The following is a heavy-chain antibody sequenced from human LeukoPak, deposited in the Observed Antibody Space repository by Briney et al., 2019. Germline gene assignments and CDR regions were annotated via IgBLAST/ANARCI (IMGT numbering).Heavy chain of an antibody. Sequence: PSETLSLTCAVYGGSFSGYYWSWIRQPPGKGLEWIGEINHSGSTNYNPSLKSRVTISVDTSKNQFSLKLSSVTAADTAVYYCARRHKNRGFNWFDPWGQGTLVTVSS. V-gene: IGHV4-34*01. J-gene: IGHJ5*02. CDR1: GGSFSGYY. D-gene: IGHD1-14*01. CDR3: ARRHKNRGFNWFDP. CDR2: INHSGST.